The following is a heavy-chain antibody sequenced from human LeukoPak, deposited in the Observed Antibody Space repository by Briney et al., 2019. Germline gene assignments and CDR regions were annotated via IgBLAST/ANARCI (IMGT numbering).Heavy chain of an antibody. V-gene: IGHV1-8*01. J-gene: IGHJ5*02. CDR3: ARRRGLMVRGVKNWFDP. CDR1: GFTFTSYD. CDR2: MNPNSGNT. D-gene: IGHD3-10*01. Sequence: ASVKVSCKASGFTFTSYDINWVRQATGQGREWMGWMNPNSGNTGYAQKFQGRVTMTRNTSISTAYMELSSLRSEDTAVYYCARRRGLMVRGVKNWFDPWGQGTLVTVSS.